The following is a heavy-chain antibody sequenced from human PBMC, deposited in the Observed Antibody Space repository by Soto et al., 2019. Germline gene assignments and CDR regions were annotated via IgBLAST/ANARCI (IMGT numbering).Heavy chain of an antibody. CDR2: ISGSSGST. Sequence: GGSLRLSCAASGLTFTSSAMSWVRQAPGKGLEWVSVISGSSGSTFYADSVKGRFTISRDNSKNTLYMQMNSLRAEDTAVYYCASRDCTNGVCYTPYYFYYMDVWGKGTTVTVSS. CDR1: GLTFTSSA. J-gene: IGHJ6*03. CDR3: ASRDCTNGVCYTPYYFYYMDV. V-gene: IGHV3-23*01. D-gene: IGHD2-8*01.